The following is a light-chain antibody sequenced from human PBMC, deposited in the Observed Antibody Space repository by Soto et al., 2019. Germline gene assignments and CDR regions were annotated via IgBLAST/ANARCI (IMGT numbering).Light chain of an antibody. CDR1: SSDVGGYNY. Sequence: QSVLTRPACVSVSPGQSITSSCTGTSSDVGGYNYVSWYQQHPGKAPKLMIYEVSNRPSGVSNRFSGSKSGNTASLTISGLQAEDEADYYCSSYTSSSTPYVFGTGTKVTVL. CDR2: EVS. CDR3: SSYTSSSTPYV. V-gene: IGLV2-14*01. J-gene: IGLJ1*01.